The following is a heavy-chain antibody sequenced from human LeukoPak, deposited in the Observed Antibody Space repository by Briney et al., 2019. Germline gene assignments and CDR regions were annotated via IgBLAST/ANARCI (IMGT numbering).Heavy chain of an antibody. Sequence: ASVKVSCKSSGGSFTFTNHAISWVRQAPGQGLEWKGGIIPIYGSATYAQKFQGRVTITSDESTRTVYMELSSLRPEDSAVHYCAGFFYDNSGDAFDIWGQGTMVTVSS. V-gene: IGHV1-69*01. CDR3: AGFFYDNSGDAFDI. D-gene: IGHD3-22*01. J-gene: IGHJ3*02. CDR2: IIPIYGSA. CDR1: GGSFTFTNHA.